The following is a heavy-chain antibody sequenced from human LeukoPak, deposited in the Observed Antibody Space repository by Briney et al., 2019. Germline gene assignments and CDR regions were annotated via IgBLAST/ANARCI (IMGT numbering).Heavy chain of an antibody. CDR2: INPNSGGT. V-gene: IGHV1-2*02. CDR3: ARGRSNSWQPHDAFDI. J-gene: IGHJ3*02. CDR1: GYTFTGYY. Sequence: ASVKVSCKASGYTFTGYYMHWVRQAPGQGLEWMGWINPNSGGTNYAQKFQGRVTMTRDTSISTAYMELSRLRSDDTAVYYCARGRSNSWQPHDAFDIWGQGTMVTVSS. D-gene: IGHD6-13*01.